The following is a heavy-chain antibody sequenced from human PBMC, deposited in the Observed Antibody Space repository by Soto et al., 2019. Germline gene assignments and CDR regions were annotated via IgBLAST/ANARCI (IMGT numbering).Heavy chain of an antibody. CDR3: ASLSPGYSGYDFRHWDY. Sequence: PSETLSLTCTVSGGSISSGDCYWSWISKPPGKGLEWIGYIYYSGSTYYNPSLKSRVTISVDTSKNQFSLKLSSVTAADTAVYYCASLSPGYSGYDFRHWDYWGQGTLVTVSS. V-gene: IGHV4-30-4*01. J-gene: IGHJ4*02. D-gene: IGHD5-12*01. CDR2: IYYSGST. CDR1: GGSISSGDCY.